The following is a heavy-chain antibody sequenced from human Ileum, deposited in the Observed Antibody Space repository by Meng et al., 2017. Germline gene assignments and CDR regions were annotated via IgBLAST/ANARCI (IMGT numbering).Heavy chain of an antibody. Sequence: GESLKTSCEASGFTFSDYERNWVRQAPGKGLGWVSYMDEGGSGRYYADAVRGRSTDFRVNATNSLFLEMTSLGVEDTAFFYCPREWRGEVAIDVWGQGTTVTVSS. CDR1: GFTFSDYE. J-gene: IGHJ6*02. CDR3: PREWRGEVAIDV. CDR2: MDEGGSGR. D-gene: IGHD2-15*01. V-gene: IGHV3-48*03.